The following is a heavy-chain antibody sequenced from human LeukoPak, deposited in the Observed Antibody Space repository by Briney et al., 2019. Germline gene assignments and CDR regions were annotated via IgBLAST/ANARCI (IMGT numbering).Heavy chain of an antibody. CDR3: ARDSASIGHNDAFDI. J-gene: IGHJ3*02. V-gene: IGHV3-48*04. CDR2: ISGNSATI. Sequence: GGSLRLSCAVSGFTFSSYSMNWVRQAPGKGLEWVSYISGNSATIYYVDSVKGRFTISRDNAKNSLYLQMNSLRAEDTAVYYCARDSASIGHNDAFDIWGQGTMVTVSS. D-gene: IGHD3-22*01. CDR1: GFTFSSYS.